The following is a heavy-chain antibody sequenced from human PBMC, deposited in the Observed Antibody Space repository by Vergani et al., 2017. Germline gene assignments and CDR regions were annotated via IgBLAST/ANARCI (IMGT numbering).Heavy chain of an antibody. D-gene: IGHD2-2*01. V-gene: IGHV1-18*01. CDR2: ISGYDGKT. CDR1: GYSFNSYG. CDR3: ARGPRGSTSRNWFDP. Sequence: QVQLVQSGAEMKKPGASVNVSCKTSGYSFNSYGINWVRQAPGQGLEWLGWISGYDGKTKYVEKLQGRITVTIDTSTNSAYMELRGLRSDDTAVYYCARGPRGSTSRNWFDPWGQGTLVTVSS. J-gene: IGHJ5*02.